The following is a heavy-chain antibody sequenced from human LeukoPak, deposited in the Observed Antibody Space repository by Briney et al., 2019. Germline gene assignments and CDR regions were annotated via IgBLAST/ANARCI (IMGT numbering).Heavy chain of an antibody. V-gene: IGHV1-2*02. CDR2: INPNSGGT. Sequence: ASVTVSCTASGYTFTGYYMHWVRQAPGQGLEWMGWINPNSGGTNYAQKFQGRVTMTTDTSTSTAYMELKSLRSDDTAVYYCARGGHRRYYYTSGSAFDPWGQGTLVTVSS. CDR1: GYTFTGYY. CDR3: ARGGHRRYYYTSGSAFDP. D-gene: IGHD3-10*01. J-gene: IGHJ5*02.